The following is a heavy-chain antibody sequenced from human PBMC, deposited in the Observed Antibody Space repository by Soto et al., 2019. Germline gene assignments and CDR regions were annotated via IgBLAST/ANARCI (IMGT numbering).Heavy chain of an antibody. Sequence: QVHLVEAGGGLGKPGGSLRLSCTVSGFAFRHNYLTWIRQAPGKGLEWLSYISTSGMPAYYADSVKGRFPISTDNAKKSLYLQMDSLRAEDTGVYYCATGGIYYEAWGQGTLVTVSS. CDR3: ATGGIYYEA. D-gene: IGHD1-26*01. CDR1: GFAFRHNY. J-gene: IGHJ5*02. CDR2: ISTSGMPA. V-gene: IGHV3-11*01.